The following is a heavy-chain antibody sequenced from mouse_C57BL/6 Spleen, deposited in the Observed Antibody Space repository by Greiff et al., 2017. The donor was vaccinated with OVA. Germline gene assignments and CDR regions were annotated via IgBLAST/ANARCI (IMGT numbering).Heavy chain of an antibody. CDR2: IDPEDGDT. CDR1: GFNIKDYY. V-gene: IGHV14-1*01. J-gene: IGHJ2*01. CDR3: TTSHWDGYFDY. Sequence: DVKLQESGAELVRPGASVKLSCTASGFNIKDYYMHWVKQRPEQGLEWIGRIDPEDGDTEYAPKFQGKATMTADTSSNTAYLQLSSLTSEDTAVYYCTTSHWDGYFDYWGQGTTLTVSS. D-gene: IGHD4-1*01.